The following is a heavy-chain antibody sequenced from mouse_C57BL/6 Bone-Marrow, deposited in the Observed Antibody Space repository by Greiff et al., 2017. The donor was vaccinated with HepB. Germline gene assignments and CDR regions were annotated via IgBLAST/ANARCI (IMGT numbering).Heavy chain of an antibody. CDR2: IDPEDGET. CDR3: ARSYYGSSWFYAMDY. CDR1: GFNIKDYY. V-gene: IGHV14-2*01. Sequence: VQLKESGAELVKPGASVKLSCTASGFNIKDYYMHWVKQRTEQGLEWIGRIDPEDGETKYAPKFQGKATITADTSSNTAYLQLSSLTSEDTAVYYCARSYYGSSWFYAMDYWGQGTSVTVSS. D-gene: IGHD1-1*01. J-gene: IGHJ4*01.